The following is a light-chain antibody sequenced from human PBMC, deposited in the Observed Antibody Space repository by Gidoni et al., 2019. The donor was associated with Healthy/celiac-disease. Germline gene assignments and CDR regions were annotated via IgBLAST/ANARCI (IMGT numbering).Light chain of an antibody. V-gene: IGKV3-20*01. J-gene: IGKJ4*01. CDR2: GAS. Sequence: ELVLTHSPGTLSLSPGERATLSCRASQSFSSSYLAWYQQKPGQAPRLLIYGASSRATGIPDRFSGSGSGTDFTLTISRLEPEDFAVYYCQQYGSSPRLTFGGGTKVEIK. CDR3: QQYGSSPRLT. CDR1: QSFSSSY.